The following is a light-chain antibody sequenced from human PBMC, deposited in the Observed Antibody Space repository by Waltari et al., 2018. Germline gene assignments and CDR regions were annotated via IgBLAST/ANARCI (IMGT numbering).Light chain of an antibody. CDR3: QHYVRLPAT. CDR1: QSVRSNS. V-gene: IGKV3-20*01. J-gene: IGKJ1*01. Sequence: EIVLTQSPGTLSLSPGERATLSCRASQSVRSNSLAWYQQKPGQAPRLLIYDASSRATGIPDRFSGSGSGTDFSLTISRLQPEDFAVYYCQHYVRLPATFGQGTKVEIK. CDR2: DAS.